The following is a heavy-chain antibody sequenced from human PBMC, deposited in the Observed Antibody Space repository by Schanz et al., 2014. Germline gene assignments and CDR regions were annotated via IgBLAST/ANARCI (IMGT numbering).Heavy chain of an antibody. D-gene: IGHD6-13*01. V-gene: IGHV3-23*01. CDR1: GFTFGDYA. CDR2: ISGGGGTT. Sequence: EVQLLESGGGLVQPGGSLRLSCAASGFTFGDYAMTWVRQAPGKGLEWVSAISGGGGTTYYADSVKGRFTISRDNSKSTLYLQMSSLRAEDTAVYYCAKSQGSSFDSWGQGTLVTVSS. CDR3: AKSQGSSFDS. J-gene: IGHJ4*02.